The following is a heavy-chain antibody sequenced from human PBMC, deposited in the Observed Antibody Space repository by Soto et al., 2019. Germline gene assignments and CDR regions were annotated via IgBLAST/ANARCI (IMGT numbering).Heavy chain of an antibody. CDR2: ISWNSGSI. CDR1: GFTFDDYA. Sequence: EVQLVESGGGLVQPGRSLRLSCAASGFTFDDYAMHWVRQAPGKGLEWVSGISWNSGSIGYADSVKGRFTISRDNAKNSLYLQMNSLRAEDTALYYCAKANGDYFSHDAFDIWGQGTMVTVSS. J-gene: IGHJ3*02. CDR3: AKANGDYFSHDAFDI. V-gene: IGHV3-9*01. D-gene: IGHD4-17*01.